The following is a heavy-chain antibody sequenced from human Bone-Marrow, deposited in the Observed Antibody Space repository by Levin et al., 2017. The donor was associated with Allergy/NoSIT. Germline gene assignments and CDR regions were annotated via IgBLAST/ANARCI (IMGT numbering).Heavy chain of an antibody. CDR1: GFIFSSYS. Sequence: GESLKISCAASGFIFSSYSMNWVRQAPGKGLEWVSTITSNSNYIYYADSVKGRFTISRDNAKNSLYLQMNSLRAEDTAVYYCARDLTDTTSSVPGSHWGQGTLVTVSS. CDR2: ITSNSNYI. J-gene: IGHJ4*02. CDR3: ARDLTDTTSSVPGSH. V-gene: IGHV3-21*03. D-gene: IGHD6-6*01.